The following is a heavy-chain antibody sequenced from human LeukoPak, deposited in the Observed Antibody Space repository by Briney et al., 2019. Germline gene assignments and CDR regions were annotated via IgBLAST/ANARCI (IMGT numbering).Heavy chain of an antibody. D-gene: IGHD3-9*01. CDR2: IYYSGST. CDR1: GGSFSGYY. V-gene: IGHV4-59*01. CDR3: ARETASDILTGYYYSNWFDP. Sequence: SETLSLTCAVYGGSFSGYYWSWIRQPPGKGLEWIGYIYYSGSTNYNPSLKSRVTISVDTSKNQFSLKLSSVTAADTAVYYCARETASDILTGYYYSNWFDPWGQGTLVTVSS. J-gene: IGHJ5*02.